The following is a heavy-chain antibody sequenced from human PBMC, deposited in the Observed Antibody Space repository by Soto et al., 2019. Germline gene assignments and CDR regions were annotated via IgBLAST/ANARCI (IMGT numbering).Heavy chain of an antibody. Sequence: GAAWKAYSEAPVGTHSRYSISSVQQAPGQRHEWMGRIIPILGIANYAQKFQGRVTITADKSTSTAYMELSSLRAEDTAVYYCATENYFASWGQATLVTV. J-gene: IGHJ4*02. V-gene: IGHV1-69*02. CDR3: ATENYFAS. CDR1: VGTHSRYS. CDR2: IIPILGIA.